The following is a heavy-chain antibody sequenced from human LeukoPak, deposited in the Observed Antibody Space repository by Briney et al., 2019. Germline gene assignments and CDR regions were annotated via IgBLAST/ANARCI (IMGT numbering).Heavy chain of an antibody. CDR2: ISSSGSTI. CDR3: ARYGVVAAIDY. CDR1: GFTSSDYY. V-gene: IGHV3-11*01. Sequence: GGSLRLSCAASGFTSSDYYMSWIRQAPGKGLEWVSYISSSGSTIYYADSVKGRFTISRDNAKNSLHLQMNSLRAEDTAVYYCARYGVVAAIDYWGQGTLVTVSS. J-gene: IGHJ4*02. D-gene: IGHD2-15*01.